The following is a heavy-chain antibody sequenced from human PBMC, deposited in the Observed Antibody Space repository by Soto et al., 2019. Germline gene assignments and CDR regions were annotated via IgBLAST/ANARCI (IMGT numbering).Heavy chain of an antibody. Sequence: ASVKVSCKASGYTFTSYYMHWVRQAPGQGLEWMGIINPSGGSTSYAQKFQGRVTMTRDTSTSTVYMELSSLRSEDTAVYYCARDPSIAARPLNWFDPWGQGTLVTVSS. V-gene: IGHV1-46*01. D-gene: IGHD6-6*01. CDR3: ARDPSIAARPLNWFDP. CDR1: GYTFTSYY. CDR2: INPSGGST. J-gene: IGHJ5*02.